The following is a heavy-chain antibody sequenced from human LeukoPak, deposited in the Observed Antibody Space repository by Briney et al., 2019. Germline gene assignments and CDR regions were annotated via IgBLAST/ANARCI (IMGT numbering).Heavy chain of an antibody. CDR1: GYTFTDYS. CDR3: ARVQSGYDSSLNWFDP. CDR2: IIPIFGTA. V-gene: IGHV1-69*06. Sequence: ASVKVSCKASGYTFTDYSIHWVRQAPGQGLGWMGGIIPIFGTANYAQKFQGRVTITADKSTSTAYMELSSLRSEDTAVYYCARVQSGYDSSLNWFDPWGQGTLVTVSS. D-gene: IGHD3-22*01. J-gene: IGHJ5*02.